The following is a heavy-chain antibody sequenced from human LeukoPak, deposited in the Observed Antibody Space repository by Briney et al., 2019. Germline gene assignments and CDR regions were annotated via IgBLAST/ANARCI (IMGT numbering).Heavy chain of an antibody. D-gene: IGHD3-16*01. V-gene: IGHV3-48*02. CDR2: ISSGSSTI. CDR3: ARDWGSLYYLDF. J-gene: IGHJ4*02. Sequence: GGSLRLSCAASGFRFNEYSMNWVRQAPGKGLEWMSYISSGSSTIFYADSVRGRFTISRDNAKDSLYLQMNSLRDDDTAVYYCARDWGSLYYLDFWGQGTLVTVSS. CDR1: GFRFNEYS.